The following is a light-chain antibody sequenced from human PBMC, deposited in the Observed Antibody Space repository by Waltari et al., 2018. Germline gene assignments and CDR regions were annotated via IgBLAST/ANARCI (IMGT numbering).Light chain of an antibody. Sequence: EIVLTQSPGTLSLSPGVRATLACRASQSVGRTLAWYQQKPGRAPRLLIFGASSRASGIPDRFSGSGSGTDFSLTISRLEPEDFAVYYCQHYVRLPATFGQGTKVEIK. CDR1: QSVGRT. CDR2: GAS. V-gene: IGKV3-20*01. J-gene: IGKJ1*01. CDR3: QHYVRLPAT.